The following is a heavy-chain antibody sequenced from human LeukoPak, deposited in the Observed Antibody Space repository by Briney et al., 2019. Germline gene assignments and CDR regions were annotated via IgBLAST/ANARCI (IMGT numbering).Heavy chain of an antibody. CDR2: INPNSGGT. J-gene: IGHJ1*01. CDR3: ARAISSGWFAEYFQH. V-gene: IGHV1-2*02. D-gene: IGHD6-19*01. Sequence: GASVKVSCKASGHTFTGYYMHWVRQAPGQGLEWMGWINPNSGGTNYAQKFQGRVTMTRDTSISTAYMELSRLRSDDTAVYYCARAISSGWFAEYFQHWGQGTLVTVSS. CDR1: GHTFTGYY.